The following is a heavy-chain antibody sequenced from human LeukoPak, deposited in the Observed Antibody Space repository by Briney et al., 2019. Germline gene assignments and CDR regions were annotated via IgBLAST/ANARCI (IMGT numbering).Heavy chain of an antibody. CDR2: INPNSGGT. CDR1: GYTFTGYY. D-gene: IGHD2-15*01. CDR3: AREAVFLASVYFDY. Sequence: TSVKVSCKASGYTFTGYYVHWVRQAPGQGLEWMGWINPNSGGTNYAQKFQGRVTMTRDTSISTAYMELSRLRSDDTAVYYCAREAVFLASVYFDYWGQGTLVTVSS. J-gene: IGHJ4*02. V-gene: IGHV1-2*02.